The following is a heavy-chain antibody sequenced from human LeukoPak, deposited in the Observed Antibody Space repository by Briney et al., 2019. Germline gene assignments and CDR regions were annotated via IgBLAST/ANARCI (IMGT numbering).Heavy chain of an antibody. V-gene: IGHV3-30*03. Sequence: GRSLRLSCAASGFTFNNHDIHWVRQAPGKGLEWVAVTSYDGSDKYYAASVKGRFSISRDNSKNIVYLQMNSLRDGDTAVYYCAREGMVRGAYFDYWGQGTLVTVSS. J-gene: IGHJ4*02. CDR2: TSYDGSDK. D-gene: IGHD3-10*01. CDR1: GFTFNNHD. CDR3: AREGMVRGAYFDY.